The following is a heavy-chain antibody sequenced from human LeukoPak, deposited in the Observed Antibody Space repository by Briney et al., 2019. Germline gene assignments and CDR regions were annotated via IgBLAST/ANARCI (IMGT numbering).Heavy chain of an antibody. D-gene: IGHD3-22*01. CDR3: ARVSLTYYDSSGYYGGDWFDP. V-gene: IGHV1-18*01. Sequence: ASVKVSCKASGYTFTSYGISWVRQAPGQGLEWMGWISAYNGNTNYAQKLQGRVTMTTDTSTSTAYMELRSLRSDDTAVYYCARVSLTYYDSSGYYGGDWFDPWGQGTPVTVSS. J-gene: IGHJ5*02. CDR1: GYTFTSYG. CDR2: ISAYNGNT.